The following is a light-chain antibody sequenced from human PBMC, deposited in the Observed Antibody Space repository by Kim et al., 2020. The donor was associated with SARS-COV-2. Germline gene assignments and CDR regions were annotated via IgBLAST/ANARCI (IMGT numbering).Light chain of an antibody. J-gene: IGKJ2*01. Sequence: SASVGDSVSITCRASQYLSNYVNWYQQRPVKAPELLIYSSSTLQSEVPSRFGGSGSGTDFTLTITSLQPEDVATYFCQQSYSPPYTFARGTKLEI. CDR2: SSS. V-gene: IGKV1-39*01. CDR1: QYLSNY. CDR3: QQSYSPPYT.